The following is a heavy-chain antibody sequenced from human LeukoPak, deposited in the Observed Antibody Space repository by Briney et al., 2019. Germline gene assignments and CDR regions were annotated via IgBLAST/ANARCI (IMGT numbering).Heavy chain of an antibody. CDR3: ATTKSGYSTSHFDY. V-gene: IGHV3-30*02. J-gene: IGHJ4*02. CDR1: GFTFSTYD. Sequence: GGSLRLSCAASGFTFSTYDIHWVRQAPGKGLEWVAFIRYDASNKKYADSVKGRFTISRDNSKNTLYLQMNSLRAEDTAVYYCATTKSGYSTSHFDYWGQGTLVTVSS. CDR2: IRYDASNK. D-gene: IGHD6-13*01.